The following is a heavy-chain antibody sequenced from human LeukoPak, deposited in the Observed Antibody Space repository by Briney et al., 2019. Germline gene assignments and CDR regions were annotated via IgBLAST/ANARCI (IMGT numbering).Heavy chain of an antibody. Sequence: SETLSLTCAVSGGSIASFFWSWIRQPPGKGLEWIGYMSYSGSTNYNPSLKSRVTISGDTSRDQLSLKLTSVTAADTAVYYCARGQTGYSSTDMDVWGKGTTVTVSS. V-gene: IGHV4-59*01. CDR1: GGSIASFF. CDR2: MSYSGST. D-gene: IGHD6-19*01. J-gene: IGHJ6*03. CDR3: ARGQTGYSSTDMDV.